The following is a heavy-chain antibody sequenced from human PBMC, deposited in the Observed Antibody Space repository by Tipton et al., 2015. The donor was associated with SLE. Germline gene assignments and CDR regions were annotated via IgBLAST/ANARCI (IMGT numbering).Heavy chain of an antibody. CDR1: GGSISSGSYY. J-gene: IGHJ3*02. V-gene: IGHV4-61*02. CDR2: IYTSGST. CDR3: ARGGLGFCTSGTCYDVTDI. D-gene: IGHD2-2*01. Sequence: TLSLTCTVSGGSISSGSYYWSWIRQPAGKGLEWIGRIYTSGSTNYNPSLKSRVTISVDTSKNQFSLKLSSVTAADTAQYYCARGGLGFCTSGTCYDVTDIWGQGTMVTVSS.